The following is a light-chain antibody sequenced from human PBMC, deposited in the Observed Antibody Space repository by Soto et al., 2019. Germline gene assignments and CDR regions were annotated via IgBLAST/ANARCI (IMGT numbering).Light chain of an antibody. V-gene: IGKV3D-15*01. J-gene: IGKJ1*01. CDR3: QQYNNWWT. CDR2: AAS. Sequence: RVMTQSPDTLSVSPGERATLSCRASETVSSNLAWYQQKPGQAPRLLIYAASTRATGIPARFIGNGSGTEFTLTISSLQSEDCAVYYCQQYNNWWTFGQGTKVEIK. CDR1: ETVSSN.